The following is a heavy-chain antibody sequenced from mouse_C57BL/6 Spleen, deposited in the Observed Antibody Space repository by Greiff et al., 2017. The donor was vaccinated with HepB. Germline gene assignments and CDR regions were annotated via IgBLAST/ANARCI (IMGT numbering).Heavy chain of an antibody. J-gene: IGHJ3*01. V-gene: IGHV1-69*01. CDR2: IDPSDSYT. D-gene: IGHD2-4*01. CDR3: ARSGYDYLFAY. CDR1: GYTFTSYW. Sequence: QVQLQQSGAELVMPGASVKLSCKASGYTFTSYWMHWVKQRPGQGLEWIGEIDPSDSYTNYNQKFKGKSTLTVDKSSSTAYMQLSSLTSEDSAVYYCARSGYDYLFAYWGQGTLVTVSA.